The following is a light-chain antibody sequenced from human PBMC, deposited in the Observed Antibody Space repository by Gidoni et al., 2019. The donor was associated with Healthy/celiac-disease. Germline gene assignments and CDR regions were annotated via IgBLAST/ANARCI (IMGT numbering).Light chain of an antibody. Sequence: SLLTHPPPVSGAPGQGVTISCPVSSANTGAGYDVHWYQQLPGTAPKLLIYGNSNRPSGVPDRFSGSKSGTSASLAITGLQAEDEADYYCQSYDSSLSGVVFGGGTKLTVL. J-gene: IGLJ2*01. CDR1: SANTGAGYD. CDR3: QSYDSSLSGVV. CDR2: GNS. V-gene: IGLV1-40*01.